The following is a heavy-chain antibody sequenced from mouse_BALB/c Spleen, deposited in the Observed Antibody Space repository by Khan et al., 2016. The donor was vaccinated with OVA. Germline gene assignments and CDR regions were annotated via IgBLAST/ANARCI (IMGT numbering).Heavy chain of an antibody. J-gene: IGHJ3*01. Sequence: VQLKESGPELMKPGASVKISCKASGYSFTTYYIHWVIQSPGTSLEWIGYIDPFSGGTTYNQKFKGKATLTVDKSSSTAYIHLTNLTSEDSAVFYWSRRGAVAWFSYWGQGTLVTVSA. D-gene: IGHD1-1*02. CDR2: IDPFSGGT. CDR1: GYSFTTYY. V-gene: IGHV1S135*01. CDR3: SRRGAVAWFSY.